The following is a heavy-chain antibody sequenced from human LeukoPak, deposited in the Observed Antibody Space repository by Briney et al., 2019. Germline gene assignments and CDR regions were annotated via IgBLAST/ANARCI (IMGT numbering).Heavy chain of an antibody. V-gene: IGHV4-39*01. CDR3: ARLVTGFCSRDRCYSDHYYFYMDV. D-gene: IGHD2-15*01. CDR2: IYYSGSA. CDR1: RGSIASSDYY. Sequence: PSETLSLTCTVSRGSIASSDYYWGWIRQSPGRGLEWIGSIYYSGSAYYSPSLKSRVTISVDTSKSQFSLRLGSVTAADTSIYYCARLVTGFCSRDRCYSDHYYFYMDVWAKGTTVTVSS. J-gene: IGHJ6*03.